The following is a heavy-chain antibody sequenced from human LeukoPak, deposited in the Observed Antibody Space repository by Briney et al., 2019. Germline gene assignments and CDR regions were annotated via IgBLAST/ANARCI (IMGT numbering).Heavy chain of an antibody. CDR2: IFYSRST. D-gene: IGHD1-26*01. J-gene: IGHJ4*02. V-gene: IGHV4-59*11. Sequence: PSETLSLTCSVSGVSISSHYWSWIGQPPGKGLEGIGYIFYSRSTNYNPSLKSRVTISVDTSKNHFSLKLSSVTAADTAVYYCARGGSYFDYWGQGTLVTVSS. CDR3: ARGGSYFDY. CDR1: GVSISSHY.